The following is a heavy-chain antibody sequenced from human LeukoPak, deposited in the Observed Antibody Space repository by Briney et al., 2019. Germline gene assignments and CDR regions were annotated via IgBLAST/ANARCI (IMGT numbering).Heavy chain of an antibody. D-gene: IGHD5-24*01. V-gene: IGHV4-39*07. CDR2: IYYSGST. J-gene: IGHJ5*02. CDR3: ARVPSRHTSDGYIPANWFDP. CDR1: GGSISSSSYY. Sequence: SETLSLTCTVSGGSISSSSYYWGWIRQPPGKGLEWIGSIYYSGSTYYNPSLKSRVTISVDTSKNQFSLKLSSVTAADTAVYYCARVPSRHTSDGYIPANWFDPWGQGTLVTVSS.